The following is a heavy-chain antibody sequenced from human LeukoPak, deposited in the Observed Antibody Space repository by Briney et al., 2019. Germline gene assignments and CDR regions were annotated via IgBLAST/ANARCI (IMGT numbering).Heavy chain of an antibody. V-gene: IGHV3-74*01. CDR2: MNEYSTTI. CDR3: ARGGVNPVDH. Sequence: QPGGSLRLSCAASGFPFNSFWMHWVRQAPGKGLVWVSDMNEYSTTIRYADSVQGRFTISRDNAKSILYLQMNNLRAEDTAMYFCARGGVNPVDHWGQGTLVTVSS. CDR1: GFPFNSFW. D-gene: IGHD1-14*01. J-gene: IGHJ4*02.